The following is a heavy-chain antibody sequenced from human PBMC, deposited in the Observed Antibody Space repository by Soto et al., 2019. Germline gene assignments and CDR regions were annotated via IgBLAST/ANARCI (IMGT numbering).Heavy chain of an antibody. CDR2: IWYDGSNK. CDR1: GFTFSSYG. D-gene: IGHD5-12*01. CDR3: ARDPVHSGGYGYSPDY. Sequence: QVQLVESGGGVVQPGRSLRLSCAASGFTFSSYGMHWVRQAPGKGLEWVAVIWYDGSNKYYADSVKGRFTISRDNSKNTRYLQMNSLRAEDTAVYYCARDPVHSGGYGYSPDYWGQGTLVTVSS. V-gene: IGHV3-33*01. J-gene: IGHJ4*02.